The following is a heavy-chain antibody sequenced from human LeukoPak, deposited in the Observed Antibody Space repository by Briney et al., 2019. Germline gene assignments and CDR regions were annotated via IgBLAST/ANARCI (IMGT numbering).Heavy chain of an antibody. D-gene: IGHD3-9*01. J-gene: IGHJ4*02. CDR2: INPSGDRT. V-gene: IGHV1-46*01. CDR3: ARDSSDWSFDY. Sequence: ASVKVSCKASGYTFTSYHMHWVRQAAGQGLEWMGIINPSGDRTTYAQKFQGRVTVTRDTSTSTVYMELSSLRPEDTALYYCARDSSDWSFDYWGQGTLVTVSP. CDR1: GYTFTSYH.